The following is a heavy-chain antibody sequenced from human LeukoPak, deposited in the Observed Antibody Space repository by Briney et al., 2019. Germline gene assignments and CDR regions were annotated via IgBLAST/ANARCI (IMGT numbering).Heavy chain of an antibody. V-gene: IGHV3-30*18. D-gene: IGHD3-16*01. Sequence: QPGRSLRLSCAASGFTFSSYGMHWVRQAPGKGLEWVAVISYDGSNKYYADSVKGRFTISRDTSKNSLYMQMNSLRAEDTAVYYCAKQSRPATTFGGSWYFDFWGQGTLVTVSS. CDR3: AKQSRPATTFGGSWYFDF. J-gene: IGHJ4*02. CDR1: GFTFSSYG. CDR2: ISYDGSNK.